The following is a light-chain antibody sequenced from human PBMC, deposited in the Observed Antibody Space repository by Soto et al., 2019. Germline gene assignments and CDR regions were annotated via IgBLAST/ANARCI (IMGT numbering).Light chain of an antibody. CDR1: QSLNNR. Sequence: DIQLTQSPSILSASVGDRVTITCRASQSLNNRLAWYQQKPGKAPKLLIYDASTLESGVSSRFSGTGSETECTLTITDLQADDLATYFCHQYKTYSTFGQGTKVDIK. CDR2: DAS. V-gene: IGKV1-5*01. CDR3: HQYKTYST. J-gene: IGKJ1*01.